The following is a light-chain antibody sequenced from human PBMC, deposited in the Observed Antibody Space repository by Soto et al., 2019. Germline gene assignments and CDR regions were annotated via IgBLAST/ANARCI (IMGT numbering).Light chain of an antibody. CDR1: QNIDMY. J-gene: IGKJ3*01. CDR3: QQSYSTSFT. V-gene: IGKV1-39*01. Sequence: DIHMTQSPSSLSASVGDTVTITCRASQNIDMYLNWYQQKPGKAPRVLISGASNLQSGVPSRFSGSGSGTDFTLTISSLQSEDFATYFCQQSYSTSFTFGPGTTVDIK. CDR2: GAS.